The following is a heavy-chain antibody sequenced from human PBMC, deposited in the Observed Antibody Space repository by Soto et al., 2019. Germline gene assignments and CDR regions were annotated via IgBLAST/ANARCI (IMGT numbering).Heavy chain of an antibody. J-gene: IGHJ4*02. CDR2: IIPIFGTA. D-gene: IGHD6-19*01. V-gene: IGHV1-69*01. Sequence: SVKVSCKASGGTFSSYAISWVRQAPGQGLEWMGGIIPIFGTANYAQKFQGRVTITADESTSTAYMELSSLRSEDTAVYYCARDMEYSSGLGDFEYWGQGTLVTVSS. CDR3: ARDMEYSSGLGDFEY. CDR1: GGTFSSYA.